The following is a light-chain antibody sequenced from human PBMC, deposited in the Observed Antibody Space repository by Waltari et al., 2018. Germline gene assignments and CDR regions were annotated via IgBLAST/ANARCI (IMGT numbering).Light chain of an antibody. CDR3: QQYNDYPLT. Sequence: DIQMTQSPATLSASVGDRVTITCRAGQSISRWLAWYQQKPGIGPKPLIYEASILANGVPPRFSGSRSGTEFTLTITSLQPDDFATYCCQQYNDYPLTFGGGSSVKIK. CDR1: QSISRW. CDR2: EAS. V-gene: IGKV1-5*03. J-gene: IGKJ4*01.